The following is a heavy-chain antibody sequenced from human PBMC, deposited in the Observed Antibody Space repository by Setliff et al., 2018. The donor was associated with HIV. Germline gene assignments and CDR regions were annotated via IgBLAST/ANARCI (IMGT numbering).Heavy chain of an antibody. CDR2: IRYDGSNQ. J-gene: IGHJ4*02. CDR3: AKGGYGGAYYVAGY. V-gene: IGHV3-30*02. CDR1: GFTFSTYG. Sequence: PGGSLRLSCAASGFTFSTYGMQWVRQAPGKGLEWVAFIRYDGSNQYYADFVKGRFTIARDDTKNTVSLQMTNLEPGDTAMYYCAKGGYGGAYYVAGYWGQGTKVTVSS. D-gene: IGHD5-18*01.